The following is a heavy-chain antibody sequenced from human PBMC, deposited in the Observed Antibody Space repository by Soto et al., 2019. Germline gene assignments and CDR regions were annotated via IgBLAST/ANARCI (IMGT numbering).Heavy chain of an antibody. CDR2: ITHSVST. D-gene: IGHD3-22*01. CDR1: GASFSGYD. CDR3: ARCIRKRYYYDSSGYYSSTFDY. Sequence: PETLSLTCAVYGASFSGYDWRWIRPPPGKGLEWIGEITHSVSTNYNPSLKSRVTISVDTSKNQFSLKLSSVTAADTAVYYCARCIRKRYYYDSSGYYSSTFDYWGQGTLLTVSS. V-gene: IGHV4-34*01. J-gene: IGHJ4*02.